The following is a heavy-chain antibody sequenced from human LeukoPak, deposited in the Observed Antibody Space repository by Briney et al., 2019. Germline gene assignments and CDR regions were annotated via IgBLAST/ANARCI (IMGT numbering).Heavy chain of an antibody. Sequence: SETLSLTCTVSGGSISSSSYYWGWIRQPPGKGLEWIGSIYYSGSTYYNPSLKSRVTISVDTSKNQFSLKLSSVTAADTAVYYCARDRVSNSLPSWFDPWGQGTLVTVSS. CDR2: IYYSGST. CDR1: GGSISSSSYY. V-gene: IGHV4-39*07. CDR3: ARDRVSNSLPSWFDP. D-gene: IGHD4-11*01. J-gene: IGHJ5*02.